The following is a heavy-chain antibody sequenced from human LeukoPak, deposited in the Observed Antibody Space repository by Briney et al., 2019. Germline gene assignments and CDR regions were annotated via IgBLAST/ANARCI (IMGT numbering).Heavy chain of an antibody. CDR3: ARDRAVKARIGGMDV. Sequence: GGSLRLSCAASTFTFSGYSMDWVRQAPGKGLEWVSYISESTSHIYYADSVKGRFTISRDNAKNSLYLQMNSLRAEDTAIYYCARDRAVKARIGGMDVWGQGTTVIVSS. CDR1: TFTFSGYS. D-gene: IGHD5-12*01. V-gene: IGHV3-21*06. J-gene: IGHJ6*02. CDR2: ISESTSHI.